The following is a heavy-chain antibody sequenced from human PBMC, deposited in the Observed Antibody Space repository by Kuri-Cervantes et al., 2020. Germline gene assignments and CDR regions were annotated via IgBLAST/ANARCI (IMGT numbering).Heavy chain of an antibody. CDR2: IYYSGST. D-gene: IGHD3-22*01. V-gene: IGHV4-39*01. CDR3: ASPIYYDSSGYSLWGMDV. J-gene: IGHJ6*02. Sequence: GSLRLSCTVSGGSISSSSYYWGWIRQPPGKGLEWIGSIYYSGSTYYNPSHKSRVTISVDTSKNQFSLKLSSVTAADTAVYYCASPIYYDSSGYSLWGMDVWGQGTTVTVSS. CDR1: GGSISSSSYY.